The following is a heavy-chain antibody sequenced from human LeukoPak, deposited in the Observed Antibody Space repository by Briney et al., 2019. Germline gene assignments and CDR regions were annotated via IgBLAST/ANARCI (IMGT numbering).Heavy chain of an antibody. J-gene: IGHJ4*02. CDR3: ARRGYGDS. CDR1: GYTFTAYY. D-gene: IGHD5-12*01. V-gene: IGHV1-2*06. Sequence: ASVKVSCKASGYTFTAYYMDWVRQAPGQGLEWMGRINPNSGDTNYAQKFQGRVTMTRDTSISTAYMELSRLGSGDTAVYYCARRGYGDSWGQGTQVTVSS. CDR2: INPNSGDT.